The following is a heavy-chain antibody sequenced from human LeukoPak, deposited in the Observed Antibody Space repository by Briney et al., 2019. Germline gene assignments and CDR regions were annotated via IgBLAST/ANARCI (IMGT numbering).Heavy chain of an antibody. CDR2: IYYSGIT. D-gene: IGHD6-19*01. CDR1: GGSISSSSYY. CDR3: ARASKDGYSSGHKWKY. J-gene: IGHJ4*02. V-gene: IGHV4-39*01. Sequence: SETLSLTCTASGGSISSSSYYWGWIRQPPGKGLEWIGSIYYSGITYYNASLKSRVTISVDTSKNQFSLNLSSVTAADTAVYYCARASKDGYSSGHKWKYWGQGTLVTVSS.